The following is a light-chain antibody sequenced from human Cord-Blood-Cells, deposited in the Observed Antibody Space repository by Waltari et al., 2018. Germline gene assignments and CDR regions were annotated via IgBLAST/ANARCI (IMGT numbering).Light chain of an antibody. CDR2: GSS. J-gene: IGLJ3*02. Sequence: QSVLTQPPSVSGAPGQRVTISCTGSTSNIGAGSDVHSYQQLPGSAPKLLIYGSSKRPAGVPDRCSGSKSGTSASLAITGLQAEDEADYYCESYDSSLSGWVFGGGTKLTVL. CDR1: TSNIGAGSD. V-gene: IGLV1-40*01. CDR3: ESYDSSLSGWV.